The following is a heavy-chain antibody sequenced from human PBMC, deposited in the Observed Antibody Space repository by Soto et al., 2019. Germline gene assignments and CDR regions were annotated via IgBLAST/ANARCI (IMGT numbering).Heavy chain of an antibody. CDR1: GGSISSGGYY. CDR3: ARRDYYDSSGLNI. CDR2: IYYSGST. Sequence: QVQLQESGPGLVKPSQTLSLTCTVSGGSISSGGYYWSWIRQHPGKGLEWIGYIYYSGSTYYNASLTSRVTISLDTSKNQFSLKLSSVTAADTAVYYCARRDYYDSSGLNIWGEGTLVTVSS. D-gene: IGHD3-22*01. V-gene: IGHV4-31*03. J-gene: IGHJ4*02.